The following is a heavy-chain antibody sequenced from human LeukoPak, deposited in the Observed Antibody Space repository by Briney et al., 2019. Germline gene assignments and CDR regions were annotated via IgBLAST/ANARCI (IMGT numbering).Heavy chain of an antibody. CDR2: ISGSSSYI. J-gene: IGHJ4*02. CDR1: GFTFSSYS. CDR3: ARVASNIPAARVSFDY. Sequence: GGSLRLSCAASGFTFSSYSMSWVRQAPGKGLEWVSSISGSSSYIYYADSVKGRFTISRDNAKNSLYLQMNSLRAEDTAVYYCARVASNIPAARVSFDYWGQGTLVTVSS. V-gene: IGHV3-21*01. D-gene: IGHD2-2*01.